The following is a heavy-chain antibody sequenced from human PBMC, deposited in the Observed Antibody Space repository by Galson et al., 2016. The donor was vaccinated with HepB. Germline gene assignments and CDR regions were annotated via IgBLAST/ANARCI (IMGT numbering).Heavy chain of an antibody. V-gene: IGHV3-20*04. CDR2: VNWNGGST. J-gene: IGHJ4*02. CDR1: GFRFDDYD. D-gene: IGHD2-21*01. Sequence: SLRLSCAASGFRFDDYDMSWVRQVPGKGLEWVSGVNWNGGSTGYEDSVTGRFTISRDNAKNTLYLQMNSLRAEDTAFYYCARADGGALPHPTYFDYWGRGTLVTVSS. CDR3: ARADGGALPHPTYFDY.